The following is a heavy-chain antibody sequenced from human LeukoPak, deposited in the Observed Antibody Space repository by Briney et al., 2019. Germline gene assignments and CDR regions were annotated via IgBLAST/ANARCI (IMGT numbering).Heavy chain of an antibody. J-gene: IGHJ6*03. V-gene: IGHV3-7*01. D-gene: IGHD3-10*01. CDR1: GFTFSSCW. Sequence: GGSLRLSCAASGFTFSSCWMSWVRQAPGKGLEWVANIKQDGSEKYYVDSVKGRFTISRDNAKNSLYLQMNSLRAEDTAVYYCASYYGSGSGPYYYYYMDVWGKGTTVTVSS. CDR2: IKQDGSEK. CDR3: ASYYGSGSGPYYYYYMDV.